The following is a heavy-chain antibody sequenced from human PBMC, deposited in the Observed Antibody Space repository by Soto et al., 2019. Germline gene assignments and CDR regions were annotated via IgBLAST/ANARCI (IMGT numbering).Heavy chain of an antibody. Sequence: QITLNESGTTVVRPTETLTLTCRFSGFSLTTSGVGVGWIRQSPGKAPEWLALIYWDDDKRYSASLKSRLTITKDTSKNQGVLTVSDLDPTDTATYYCAHRVLRTVFGLVTTTAIYFDFWGQGTPVAVSS. CDR3: AHRVLRTVFGLVTTTAIYFDF. CDR1: GFSLTTSGVG. J-gene: IGHJ4*02. D-gene: IGHD3-3*01. CDR2: IYWDDDK. V-gene: IGHV2-5*02.